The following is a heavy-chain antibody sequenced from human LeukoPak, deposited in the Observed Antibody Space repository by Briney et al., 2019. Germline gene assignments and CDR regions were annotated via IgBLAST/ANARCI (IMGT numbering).Heavy chain of an antibody. CDR1: GFTFSSYW. V-gene: IGHV3-7*01. J-gene: IGHJ4*02. Sequence: GGSLRLSCAASGFTFSSYWMSWVRQAPGKGLEWVANIKQDGSEKYYVDSVKGRFTISRDNAKNSLYLQMNSLRAEDTAVYYCARDAPPRAVVVPAAIDYWGQGTLVTVSS. D-gene: IGHD2-2*02. CDR3: ARDAPPRAVVVPAAIDY. CDR2: IKQDGSEK.